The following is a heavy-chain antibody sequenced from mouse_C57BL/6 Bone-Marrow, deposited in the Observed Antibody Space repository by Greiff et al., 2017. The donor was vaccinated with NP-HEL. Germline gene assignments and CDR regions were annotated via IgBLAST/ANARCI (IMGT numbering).Heavy chain of an antibody. Sequence: EVQLQQSGTVLARPGASVKMSCKTSGYTFTSYWMHWVKQRPGQGLEWIGAIYPGNSDTSYNQKFKGKAKLTAVTSASTAYMKLSSLTNEDSAVYYCTRRGFITTSRGYFDYWGQGTTLTVSS. CDR3: TRRGFITTSRGYFDY. CDR2: IYPGNSDT. D-gene: IGHD1-1*01. V-gene: IGHV1-5*01. J-gene: IGHJ2*01. CDR1: GYTFTSYW.